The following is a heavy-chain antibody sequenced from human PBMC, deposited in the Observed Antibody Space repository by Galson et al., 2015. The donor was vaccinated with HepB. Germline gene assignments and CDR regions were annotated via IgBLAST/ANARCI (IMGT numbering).Heavy chain of an antibody. V-gene: IGHV3-53*01. Sequence: SLRLSCAASGFTVSSNSITWVRQAPGKGLEWVSVFYRGGTTYYADSVKGRFTISRDISKGTLFLQMNSLRAEDTAVYYCARVPDWYFDLWAVAPWSLSPQ. CDR1: GFTVSSNS. CDR3: ARVPDWYFDL. CDR2: FYRGGTT. J-gene: IGHJ2*01.